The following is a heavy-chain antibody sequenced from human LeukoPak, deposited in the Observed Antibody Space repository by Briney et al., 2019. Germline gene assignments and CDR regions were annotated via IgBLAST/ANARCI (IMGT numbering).Heavy chain of an antibody. CDR2: ISGSGGST. CDR3: ARDLFPEEGDY. V-gene: IGHV3-23*01. Sequence: GGSLRLSCAASGFTFSSYAMSWVRQAPGKGLEWVSAISGSGGSTYYADSVKGRFINSRDNSKNTLYLQMSSLRVEDTAVYYCARDLFPEEGDYWGQGTLVTVSS. CDR1: GFTFSSYA. D-gene: IGHD1-14*01. J-gene: IGHJ4*02.